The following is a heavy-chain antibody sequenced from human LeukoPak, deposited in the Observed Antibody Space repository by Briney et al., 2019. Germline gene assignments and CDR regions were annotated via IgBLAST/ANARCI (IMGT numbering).Heavy chain of an antibody. CDR1: GFTFSTYA. D-gene: IGHD4-23*01. Sequence: GGSLRLSCAASGFTFSTYAMTWVRQAPGKGLEWVSAITGSGHIYDADSVKGRFTISRDNSMNTLYLHMNSLRAEDTAVYYCASQNSLYSAKWQWDYRGRGTLVTVSS. V-gene: IGHV3-23*01. CDR3: ASQNSLYSAKWQWDY. J-gene: IGHJ4*02. CDR2: ITGSGHI.